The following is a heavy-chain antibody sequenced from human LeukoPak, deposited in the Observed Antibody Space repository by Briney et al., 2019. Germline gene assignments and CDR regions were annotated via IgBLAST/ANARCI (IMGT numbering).Heavy chain of an antibody. CDR1: GFTFSSYN. CDR2: ISTSSSYI. Sequence: GGSLRLSCAASGFTFSSYNMNWVRQAPGKGLEWVSFISTSSSYIYYADSVRGRFTISRDNFKNTVSLRLNSLRAEDTAMYYCAKDDDWGRFNHWGQGTLVTVSS. CDR3: AKDDDWGRFNH. D-gene: IGHD3-16*01. J-gene: IGHJ1*01. V-gene: IGHV3-21*04.